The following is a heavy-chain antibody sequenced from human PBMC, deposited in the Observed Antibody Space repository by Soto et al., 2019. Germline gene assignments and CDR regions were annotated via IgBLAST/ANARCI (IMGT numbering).Heavy chain of an antibody. Sequence: EVHLMESGGGLVQPGESLIHSCAASGLTVSSGHIQRVRPAPAKGLELVSEISAGGIIHYLDSVRGRITISRDESMSTVYLQMNSLRGEDTAMYYCTRALTGYGGFDYWGQGTLCT. J-gene: IGHJ4*02. D-gene: IGHD6-13*01. CDR3: TRALTGYGGFDY. CDR1: GLTVSSGH. V-gene: IGHV3-66*01. CDR2: ISAGGII.